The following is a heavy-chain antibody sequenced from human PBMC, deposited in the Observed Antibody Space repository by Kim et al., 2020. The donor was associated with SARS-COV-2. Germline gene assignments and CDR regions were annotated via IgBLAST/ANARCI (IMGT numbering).Heavy chain of an antibody. CDR2: ISYDGSNK. Sequence: GGSLRLSCAASGFTFSSYAMHWVRQAPGKGLEWVAVISYDGSNKYYADSVKGRFTISRDNSKNTLYLQMNSLRAEDTAVYYCARALPDYGDYYYYYGMDVWGQGTTVTVSS. CDR3: ARALPDYGDYYYYYGMDV. J-gene: IGHJ6*02. CDR1: GFTFSSYA. D-gene: IGHD4-17*01. V-gene: IGHV3-30*04.